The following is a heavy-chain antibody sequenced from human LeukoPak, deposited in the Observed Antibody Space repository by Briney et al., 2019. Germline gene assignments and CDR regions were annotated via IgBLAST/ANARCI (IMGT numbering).Heavy chain of an antibody. CDR2: IRSKANSYAT. D-gene: IGHD3-10*01. J-gene: IGHJ4*02. Sequence: GGSLRLSCAASGFTFSGSAMHWVRQASGKGLEWVGRIRSKANSYATAYAASVKGRFTISRDDSKNTAYLQMNSLKTEDTAVYYCTTIWFGELFHDYWGQGTLVTVSS. CDR1: GFTFSGSA. V-gene: IGHV3-73*01. CDR3: TTIWFGELFHDY.